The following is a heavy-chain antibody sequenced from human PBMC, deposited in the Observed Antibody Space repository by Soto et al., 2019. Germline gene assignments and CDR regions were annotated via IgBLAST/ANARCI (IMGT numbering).Heavy chain of an antibody. CDR1: GFTFSSYS. J-gene: IGHJ1*01. CDR3: ARCVEYGGTSFGH. V-gene: IGHV3-30-3*01. CDR2: ISYDGSNK. Sequence: QVQLVESGGGVVQPGRSLRLSCAASGFTFSSYSMHWVRQAPGKGLEWVAVISYDGSNKNYPDSVKGRFTISRDNSKNTLYLQMYSLRAEDTAVDYCARCVEYGGTSFGHWGQGTLVTVSS. D-gene: IGHD4-17*01.